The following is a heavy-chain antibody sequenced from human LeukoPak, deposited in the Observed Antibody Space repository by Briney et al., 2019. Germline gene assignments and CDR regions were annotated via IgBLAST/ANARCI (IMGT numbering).Heavy chain of an antibody. CDR3: ATPASLSPVRFLAWFEYYFDY. D-gene: IGHD3-3*01. Sequence: SETLSLTCTVSGGSISSSSYYWGWIRQPPGKGLEWIGSIYYSGSTYYNPSLKSRVTISVDTSKNQFSLKLSSVTAADTAVYYCATPASLSPVRFLAWFEYYFDYWGQGILVTVSS. CDR2: IYYSGST. J-gene: IGHJ4*02. CDR1: GGSISSSSYY. V-gene: IGHV4-39*01.